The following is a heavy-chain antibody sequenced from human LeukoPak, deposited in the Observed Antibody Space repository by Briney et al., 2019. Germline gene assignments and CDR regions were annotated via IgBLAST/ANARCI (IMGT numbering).Heavy chain of an antibody. CDR3: AREGECSSTSCYADY. J-gene: IGHJ4*02. Sequence: TLSLTCAVPGGSISSGGYSWNWIRQPPGKGLEWIGYIYHSGTTYYNPSLKSRVTISVDRSKNQFSLKLSSVTAADTAVYYCAREGECSSTSCYADYWGQGTLVTVSS. CDR2: IYHSGTT. V-gene: IGHV4-30-2*01. CDR1: GGSISSGGYS. D-gene: IGHD2-2*01.